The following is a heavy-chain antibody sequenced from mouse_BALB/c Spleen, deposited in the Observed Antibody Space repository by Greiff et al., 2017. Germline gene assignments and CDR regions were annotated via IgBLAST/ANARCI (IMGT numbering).Heavy chain of an antibody. CDR1: GFTFSSFG. V-gene: IGHV5-17*02. CDR3: AREGYRYDEGGYAMDY. CDR2: ISSGSSTI. Sequence: DVQLVESGGGLVQPGGSRKLSCAASGFTFSSFGMHWVRQAPEKGLEWVAYISSGSSTIYYADTVKGRFTISRDNPKNTLFLQMTSLRSEDTAMYYCAREGYRYDEGGYAMDYWGQGTSVTVSS. D-gene: IGHD2-14*01. J-gene: IGHJ4*01.